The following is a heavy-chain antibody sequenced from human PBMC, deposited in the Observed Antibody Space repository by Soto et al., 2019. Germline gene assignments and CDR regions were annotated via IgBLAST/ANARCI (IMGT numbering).Heavy chain of an antibody. Sequence: QVQLVQSGAEVKKPGSSVKVSCKASGGTFSSYVISWARQAPGQGLEWMGGIIPMFGTANYAQKFQGRLTITADESTNTAYMELSTLRSEDTAVYYCATSSRRHWRSDACYENWFDPWGQGTLVTVSS. J-gene: IGHJ5*02. D-gene: IGHD3-3*01. V-gene: IGHV1-69*01. CDR3: ATSSRRHWRSDACYENWFDP. CDR2: IIPMFGTA. CDR1: GGTFSSYV.